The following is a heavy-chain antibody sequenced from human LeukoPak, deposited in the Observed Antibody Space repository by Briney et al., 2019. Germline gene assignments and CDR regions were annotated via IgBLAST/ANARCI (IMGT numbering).Heavy chain of an antibody. CDR3: ARGGIQVSGIDEFDY. J-gene: IGHJ4*02. D-gene: IGHD6-19*01. CDR1: GFTFIDYD. V-gene: IGHV3-13*01. CDR2: IGIRGDT. Sequence: GGSLRLSCAASGFTFIDYDMHWVRHVIGKGLEWVSAIGIRGDTHYSGSVKGRFTISRENAESSLYLQMNSLRVEDTAVYYCARGGIQVSGIDEFDYWGQGTLVTVSS.